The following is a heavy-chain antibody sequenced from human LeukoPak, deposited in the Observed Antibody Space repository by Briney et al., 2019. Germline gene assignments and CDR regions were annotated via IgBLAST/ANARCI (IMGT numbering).Heavy chain of an antibody. Sequence: GGSLRLSCSASGFPFSNYAMSWVRQAPGRGLQWVCAISATGGRTYYAAPVKGRSTITSDNYKNTLYLQMNSRSDDDTAMFYYANGPGRSGYRRANWIDAWGRGILVTVSS. V-gene: IGHV3-23*01. CDR3: ANGPGRSGYRRANWIDA. CDR2: ISATGGRT. J-gene: IGHJ5*02. D-gene: IGHD5-18*01. CDR1: GFPFSNYA.